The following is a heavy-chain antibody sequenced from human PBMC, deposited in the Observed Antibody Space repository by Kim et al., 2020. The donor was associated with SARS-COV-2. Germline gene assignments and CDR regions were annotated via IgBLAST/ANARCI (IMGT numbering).Heavy chain of an antibody. CDR1: DGSISSNNYY. J-gene: IGHJ4*01. V-gene: IGHV4-39*01. CDR2: VYFSGST. D-gene: IGHD6-19*01. CDR3: ARRAGYSSGWYYFDH. Sequence: SETLSLTCTVSDGSISSNNYYWGWIRQPPGKGLEWIGSVYFSGSTYYNPSLKSRVTISVDTSKNQFSLKLNFVTAADTAVYYCARRAGYSSGWYYFDHWG.